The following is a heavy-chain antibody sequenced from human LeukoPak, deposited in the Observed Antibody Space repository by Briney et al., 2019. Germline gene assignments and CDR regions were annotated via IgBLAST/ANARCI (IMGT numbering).Heavy chain of an antibody. CDR3: AKDRTVGASYWYFDL. Sequence: PGGSLRLSCAASGFSFSNYYMNWVRQAPGKGLEWVSVIYSGGSTYYADSVKGRFTISRDSSKNTLFLHMNALRAEDTAIYYCAKDRTVGASYWYFDLWGRGTLVTVSS. CDR2: IYSGGST. D-gene: IGHD1-26*01. J-gene: IGHJ2*01. CDR1: GFSFSNYY. V-gene: IGHV3-53*01.